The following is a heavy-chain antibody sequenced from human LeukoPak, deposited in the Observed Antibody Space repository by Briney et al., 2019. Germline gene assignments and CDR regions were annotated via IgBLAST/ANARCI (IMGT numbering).Heavy chain of an antibody. J-gene: IGHJ4*02. Sequence: SETLSLTCTVSGGSISSSSYYWGWIRQPPGKGLEWIGSIYYSGSTYYNPSLKSRVTISVDTSKNQFSLKLSSVTAADTAVYYCASNYGGNFRGDFDYWGQGTLVTVSS. D-gene: IGHD4-23*01. V-gene: IGHV4-39*01. CDR3: ASNYGGNFRGDFDY. CDR1: GGSISSSSYY. CDR2: IYYSGST.